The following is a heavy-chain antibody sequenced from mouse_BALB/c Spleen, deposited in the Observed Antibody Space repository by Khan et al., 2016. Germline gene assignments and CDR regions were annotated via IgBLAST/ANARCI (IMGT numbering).Heavy chain of an antibody. D-gene: IGHD2-14*01. CDR2: INPDSSTI. CDR3: ARPRDYRYDSWFAY. V-gene: IGHV4-1*02. CDR1: GFDFSRYW. Sequence: EVKLLESGGGLVQPGGSLKLSCAASGFDFSRYWMSWVRQAPGKGLEWIGEINPDSSTINYTPSLKDKFIISRDNAKNTLYLQMSKVRSEDTALYYCARPRDYRYDSWFAYWGQGTLVTVSA. J-gene: IGHJ3*01.